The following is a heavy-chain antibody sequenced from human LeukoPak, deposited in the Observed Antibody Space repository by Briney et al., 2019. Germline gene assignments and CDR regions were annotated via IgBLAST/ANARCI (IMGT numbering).Heavy chain of an antibody. D-gene: IGHD3-16*01. J-gene: IGHJ4*02. V-gene: IGHV3-48*03. CDR1: GFTFSSYE. Sequence: GGSLRLSCAASGFTFSSYEMNWVRQAPGKGLEWVSYISSSGSTIYYADSVKGRFTVSRDNSKNTLYLQMNSLRAEDTAVYYCAKDSAGPDGGCGDYWGQGTLVTVSS. CDR2: ISSSGSTI. CDR3: AKDSAGPDGGCGDY.